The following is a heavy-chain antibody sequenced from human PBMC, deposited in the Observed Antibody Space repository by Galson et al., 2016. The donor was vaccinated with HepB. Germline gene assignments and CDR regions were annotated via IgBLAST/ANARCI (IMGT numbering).Heavy chain of an antibody. CDR2: IFYDGSNK. Sequence: SLRLSCAASGFTFSSYGMHWVRQAPGKGLEWVAFIFYDGSNKYCADSVKGRFTISRDNSNNTLYLQMNSLRAEDTAVYYCVRDRSVFSGSYFDGVPFYYWGQGTLVTVSS. D-gene: IGHD1-26*01. J-gene: IGHJ4*02. CDR1: GFTFSSYG. CDR3: VRDRSVFSGSYFDGVPFYY. V-gene: IGHV3-33*01.